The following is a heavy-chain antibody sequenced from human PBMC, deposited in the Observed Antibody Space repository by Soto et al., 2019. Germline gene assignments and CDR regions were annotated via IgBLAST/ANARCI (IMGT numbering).Heavy chain of an antibody. CDR2: ISGSAGTT. D-gene: IGHD6-19*01. J-gene: IGHJ3*02. CDR1: GFTFSNYA. V-gene: IGHV3-23*01. Sequence: EVQLLESGGGLVQPGGSLRLTCAASGFTFSNYAMSWVRQAPGKGLEWVSAISGSAGTTSYADSVRGRFTISRDNSKNTLYLQMNSLRAEDTAIYYCAKILTEYRSGWLHDAVDIWGQGTMVTVSS. CDR3: AKILTEYRSGWLHDAVDI.